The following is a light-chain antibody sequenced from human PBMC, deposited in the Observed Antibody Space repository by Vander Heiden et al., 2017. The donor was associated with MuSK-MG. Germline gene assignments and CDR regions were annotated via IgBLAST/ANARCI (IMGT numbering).Light chain of an antibody. V-gene: IGKV1-39*01. CDR1: QSVAKY. CDR3: QQTDSPPFT. J-gene: IGKJ2*01. CDR2: AAS. Sequence: DIQLTQSPSSLSASVGDRVTITCRASQSVAKYLNWYQQKPGNAPNLLIFAASALQSGVPSKFSGRGSGTEFTLTISRLQPEDFASYYCQQTDSPPFTFGQGTKLEIK.